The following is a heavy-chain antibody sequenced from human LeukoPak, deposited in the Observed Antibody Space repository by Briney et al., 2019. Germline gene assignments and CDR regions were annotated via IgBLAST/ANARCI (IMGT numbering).Heavy chain of an antibody. CDR1: GYTFTNYG. J-gene: IGHJ4*02. D-gene: IGHD3-9*01. V-gene: IGHV1-46*01. Sequence: ASVKVSCKASGYTFTNYGVTWVRQAPGQGLEWMGLIYRSGGSTNYAQKFQGRVTMTGDTSTSTVHMELSSLRSEDTAVYYCARGGYDRDAFDYWGQGTLVTVSS. CDR2: IYRSGGST. CDR3: ARGGYDRDAFDY.